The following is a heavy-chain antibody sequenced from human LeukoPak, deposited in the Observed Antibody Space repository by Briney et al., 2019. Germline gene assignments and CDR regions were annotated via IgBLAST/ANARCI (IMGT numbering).Heavy chain of an antibody. CDR1: GGSISSYY. D-gene: IGHD6-13*01. CDR2: IYTSGST. CDR3: ARDGYSSSWYWFDP. J-gene: IGHJ5*02. V-gene: IGHV4-4*07. Sequence: KPSETLSLTCTVSGGSISSYYWSWIRQPAGKGQEWIGRIYTSGSTNYNPSLKSRVTMSVDTSKNQFSLKLSSVTAADTAVYYCARDGYSSSWYWFDPWGQGTLVTVSS.